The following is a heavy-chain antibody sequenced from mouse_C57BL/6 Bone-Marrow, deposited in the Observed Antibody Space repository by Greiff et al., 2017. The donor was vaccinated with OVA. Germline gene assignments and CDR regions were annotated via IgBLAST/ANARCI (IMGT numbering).Heavy chain of an antibody. Sequence: QVQLQQPGTELVKPGASVKLSCKASGYTFTSYWMHWVKQRPGQGLEWIGNINPSNGGTNYNEKFKSKATLTVDKSSSTAYMQLSSLTSEDSAVYYCAREGHYYYGSRDAMDYWGQGTSVTVSS. D-gene: IGHD1-1*01. J-gene: IGHJ4*01. CDR2: INPSNGGT. CDR1: GYTFTSYW. CDR3: AREGHYYYGSRDAMDY. V-gene: IGHV1-53*01.